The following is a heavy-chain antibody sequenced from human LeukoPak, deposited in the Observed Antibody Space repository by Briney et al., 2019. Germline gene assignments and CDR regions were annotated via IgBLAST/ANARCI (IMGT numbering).Heavy chain of an antibody. CDR2: INPNSGGT. J-gene: IGHJ6*03. CDR3: ARDGNYYYYCMDV. V-gene: IGHV1-2*02. Sequence: ASVKVSCKASGYTFTGYYMHWVRQAPGQGLEWMGWINPNSGGTNYAQKFQGRVTMTRDTSLSTAYMELSRLRSDDTAVYYCARDGNYYYYCMDVWGKGTTVTVSS. CDR1: GYTFTGYY.